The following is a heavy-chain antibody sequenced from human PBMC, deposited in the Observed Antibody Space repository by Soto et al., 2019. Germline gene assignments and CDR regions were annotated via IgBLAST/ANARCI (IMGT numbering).Heavy chain of an antibody. J-gene: IGHJ5*02. D-gene: IGHD2-8*01. CDR1: GGSVKSYA. V-gene: IGHV1-69*13. Sequence: GASVEVCCEACGGSVKSYAISWLRQTPGQGLEWMGGIIPIFGTANYAQKFQGRVTITADESTSTAYMELSSLRSEDTAVYYCAREGADANVLLVYAIPGGWFAPWGHGTPVPVSS. CDR2: IIPIFGTA. CDR3: AREGADANVLLVYAIPGGWFAP.